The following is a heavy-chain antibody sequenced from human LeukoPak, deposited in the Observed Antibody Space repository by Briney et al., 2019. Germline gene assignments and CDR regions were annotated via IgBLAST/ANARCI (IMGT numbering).Heavy chain of an antibody. J-gene: IGHJ3*02. CDR2: INWNGGST. D-gene: IGHD3-22*01. CDR3: ARGRHYYDSSGYYNHAFDI. CDR1: GFPFDDYG. V-gene: IGHV3-20*04. Sequence: GGSLRLSCAASGFPFDDYGMNWVRQAPGKGLEWVSGINWNGGSTGYADSVKGRFTISRDNAKNSLYLQMNSLRAEDTALYYCARGRHYYDSSGYYNHAFDIWGQGTMVTVSS.